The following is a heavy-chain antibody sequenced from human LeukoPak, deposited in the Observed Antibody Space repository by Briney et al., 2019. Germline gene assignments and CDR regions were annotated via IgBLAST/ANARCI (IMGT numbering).Heavy chain of an antibody. CDR2: FDPEDGET. J-gene: IGHJ5*02. Sequence: ASVKVSCKASGYTFTGYYMHWVRQAPGKGLEWMGGFDPEDGETTYAQKFQGRATMTEDTSTDTAYMELSSLRSEDTAVYYCATDYSQRKVGWFDPWGQGTLVTVSS. V-gene: IGHV1-24*01. D-gene: IGHD1-26*01. CDR3: ATDYSQRKVGWFDP. CDR1: GYTFTGYY.